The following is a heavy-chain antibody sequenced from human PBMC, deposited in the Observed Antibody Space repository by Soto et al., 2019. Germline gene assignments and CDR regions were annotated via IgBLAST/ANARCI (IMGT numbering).Heavy chain of an antibody. CDR3: AVPYGDYEAAYAFDM. V-gene: IGHV1-69*12. Sequence: QVHLVQSGAEVKKPGSSVKVSCKTSGGPFSSYAINWVRQAPGQGLEWMGGIIPMFGTPNYAQKFQDRVTITADESTRTAYMALSSLRSEDTAVYYCAVPYGDYEAAYAFDMWGQGTMVTVSS. CDR1: GGPFSSYA. CDR2: IIPMFGTP. J-gene: IGHJ3*02. D-gene: IGHD4-17*01.